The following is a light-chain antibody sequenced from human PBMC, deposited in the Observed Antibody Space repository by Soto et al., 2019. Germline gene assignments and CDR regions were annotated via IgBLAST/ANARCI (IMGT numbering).Light chain of an antibody. CDR2: GAS. V-gene: IGKV3D-20*02. J-gene: IGKJ5*01. Sequence: EIVLTQSPGTLSLSPGERATLSCRASQSVSTRYLAWYQQNPGRAPGPLIYGASSRATGIPDRFRGRGSGTAFTLTISSLEPEASAVYNCQQRHMWPITFGKGTRREF. CDR3: QQRHMWPIT. CDR1: QSVSTRY.